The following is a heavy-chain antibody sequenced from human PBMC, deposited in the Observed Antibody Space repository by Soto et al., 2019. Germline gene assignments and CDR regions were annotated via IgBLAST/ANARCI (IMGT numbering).Heavy chain of an antibody. J-gene: IGHJ5*02. CDR3: ARDPGAFSGYFDWFYPPHYWYDA. CDR1: GFTFSSYA. D-gene: IGHD3-9*01. V-gene: IGHV3-30*14. CDR2: ISYDGSNK. Sequence: QVQLVESGGGVVQPGRSLRLSCAASGFTFSSYAMHWVRQAPGKGLEWVAVISYDGSNKYYADSVKGRFTISRDNSKNTLYLHINTIIADYTAVYYCARDPGAFSGYFDWFYPPHYWYDAWGQGTLVTVSS.